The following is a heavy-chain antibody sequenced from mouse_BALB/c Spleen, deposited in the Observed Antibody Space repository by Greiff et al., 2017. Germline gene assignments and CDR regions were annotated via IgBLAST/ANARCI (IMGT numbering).Heavy chain of an antibody. J-gene: IGHJ2*01. V-gene: IGHV14-1*02. CDR2: IDPENGNT. Sequence: VQLQQSGAELVRPGALVKLSCKASGFNIKDYYMHWVKQRPEQGLEWIGWIDPENGNTIYDPKFQGKASITADTSSNTAYLQLSSLTSEDTAVYYCARWRYYGSSYPLDYWGQGTTLTVSS. CDR3: ARWRYYGSSYPLDY. D-gene: IGHD1-1*01. CDR1: GFNIKDYY.